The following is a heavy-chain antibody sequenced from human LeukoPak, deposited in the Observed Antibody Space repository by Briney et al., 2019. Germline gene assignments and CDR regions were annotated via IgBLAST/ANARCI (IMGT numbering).Heavy chain of an antibody. CDR3: ARSGELSYYYYGMDV. CDR2: MNPNSGNT. Sequence: ASAKVSCKASGYTFTSYDINWVRQATGQGLEWMGWMNPNSGNTGYAQKFQGRVTMTRNTSISTAYMELSSLRSEDTAVYYCARSGELSYYYYGMDVWGQGPRSPSP. CDR1: GYTFTSYD. V-gene: IGHV1-8*01. D-gene: IGHD3-10*01. J-gene: IGHJ6*02.